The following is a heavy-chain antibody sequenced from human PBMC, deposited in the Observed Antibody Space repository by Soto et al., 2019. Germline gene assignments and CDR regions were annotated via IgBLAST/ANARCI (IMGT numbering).Heavy chain of an antibody. CDR1: GDSISSYY. Sequence: QVQLQESGPGLVKPSETLSLTCTVSGDSISSYYWSWIRHPPGKGLEWIGYIHYSGSTNYNPSLKSRVPISVDTSKHQFSLRLSSVTAADTAVYYCASHETLHGEYDYWGPGPLVTVSS. V-gene: IGHV4-59*08. CDR3: ASHETLHGEYDY. J-gene: IGHJ4*02. D-gene: IGHD4-17*01. CDR2: IHYSGST.